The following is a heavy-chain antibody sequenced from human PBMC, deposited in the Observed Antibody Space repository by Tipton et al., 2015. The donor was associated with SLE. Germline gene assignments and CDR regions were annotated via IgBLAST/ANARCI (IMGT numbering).Heavy chain of an antibody. CDR3: ARYFYDSSGVCLFDF. D-gene: IGHD3-22*01. Sequence: TLSLTCSVSGGSLSSVNYYWGWVRQPPGKGLEWIGYVFSSGTTYYNPSLKGRLSLSLDTSQNQLSLKLSSVTSADTAVYYCARYFYDSSGVCLFDFWGQGTLVTVSS. J-gene: IGHJ4*02. V-gene: IGHV4-31*03. CDR2: VFSSGTT. CDR1: GGSLSSVNYY.